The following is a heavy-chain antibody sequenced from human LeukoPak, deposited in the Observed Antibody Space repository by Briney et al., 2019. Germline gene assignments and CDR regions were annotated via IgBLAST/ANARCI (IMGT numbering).Heavy chain of an antibody. CDR1: GGSISSSGYY. J-gene: IGHJ5*02. V-gene: IGHV4-39*01. CDR3: ARHEYSGSYYGLSWFDP. Sequence: SETLSLTCTVSGGSISSSGYYWGWIRQPPGKGLEWIASIYYSGSTYYNPSLKSRVTISVDTSKNKLSLKLSSLTAADTAVYYCARHEYSGSYYGLSWFDPWGQGTLVTVSS. D-gene: IGHD1-26*01. CDR2: IYYSGST.